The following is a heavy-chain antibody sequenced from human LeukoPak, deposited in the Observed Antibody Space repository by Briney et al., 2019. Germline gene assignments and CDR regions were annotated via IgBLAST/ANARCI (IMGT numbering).Heavy chain of an antibody. CDR1: GFTFSSYG. V-gene: IGHV3-30*02. J-gene: IGHJ6*03. CDR2: IRYDGNNK. CDR3: AKAIYYYYYMDV. Sequence: PGGSLRLSCAASGFTFSSYGMHWVRQAPGKGLEWVAFIRYDGNNKYYADSVKGRFTISRDNSKNTPYLQMNSLRAEDTAMYYCAKAIYYYYYMDVWGKGTTVTVSS.